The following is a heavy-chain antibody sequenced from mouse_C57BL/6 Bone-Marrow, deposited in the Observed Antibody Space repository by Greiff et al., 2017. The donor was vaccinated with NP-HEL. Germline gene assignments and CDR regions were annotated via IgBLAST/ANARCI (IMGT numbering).Heavy chain of an antibody. Sequence: EVKLQQSGPELVKPGASVKISCKASGYTFTDYYMNWVKQSHGKSLEWIGDINPNNGGTSYNQKFKGKATLTVDKSSSTAYMELRSLTSEDSAVYYCARIPPYYYGSSYGGYWYFDVWGTGTTVTVSS. V-gene: IGHV1-26*01. D-gene: IGHD1-1*01. CDR2: INPNNGGT. CDR3: ARIPPYYYGSSYGGYWYFDV. J-gene: IGHJ1*03. CDR1: GYTFTDYY.